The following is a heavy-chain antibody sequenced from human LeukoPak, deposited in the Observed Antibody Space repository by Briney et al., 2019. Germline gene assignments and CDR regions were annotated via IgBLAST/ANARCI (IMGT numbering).Heavy chain of an antibody. J-gene: IGHJ4*02. CDR2: INHSGST. CDR3: ARSGGWAAPLGY. V-gene: IGHV4-34*01. D-gene: IGHD3-16*01. CDR1: GGSFSDYY. Sequence: PSETLSLTCAVYGGSFSDYYWSWIRQPPGKGLEWIGEINHSGSTNYNPSLKSRVTISVDTSKNQFSLNLTSVTAADTAVYYCARSGGWAAPLGYWGQGTLVTVSS.